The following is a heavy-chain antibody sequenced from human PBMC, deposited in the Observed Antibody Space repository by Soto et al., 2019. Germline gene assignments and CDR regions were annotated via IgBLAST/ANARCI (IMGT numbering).Heavy chain of an antibody. J-gene: IGHJ4*02. CDR3: CENLPKMPGEAL. D-gene: IGHD2-8*01. CDR1: GFTFSSYS. V-gene: IGHV3-21*01. Sequence: EVQLVESGGGLVKPGGSLRLSCAASGFTFSSYSMNWVRQAPGKGLEWVSSISSSSSYIYYADSVKGRFTISRDNGKNSLYLQNNRLRSGGPAVYLWCENLPKMPGEALRGQGTLVTVSS. CDR2: ISSSSSYI.